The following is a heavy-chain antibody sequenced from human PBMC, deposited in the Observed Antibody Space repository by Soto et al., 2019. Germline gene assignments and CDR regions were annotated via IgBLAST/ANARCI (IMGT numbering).Heavy chain of an antibody. CDR1: GGTFSSYT. V-gene: IGHV1-69*02. J-gene: IGHJ4*02. D-gene: IGHD6-19*01. CDR3: ARGTDSSGWPY. CDR2: IIPILGIA. Sequence: ASVKVSCKASGGTFSSYTISWVRQAPGQGLEWMGRIIPILGIANYAQKFQGRVTITADKSTSTAYMELSSLRSEDTAVYYCARGTDSSGWPYWGQGTLVTVSS.